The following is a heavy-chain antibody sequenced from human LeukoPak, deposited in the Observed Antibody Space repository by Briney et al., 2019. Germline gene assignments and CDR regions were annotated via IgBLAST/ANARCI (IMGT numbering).Heavy chain of an antibody. V-gene: IGHV3-23*01. J-gene: IGHJ3*02. CDR1: GFTFSSYG. CDR3: AEGTTGHCSGATCYPFDM. D-gene: IGHD2-15*01. Sequence: GGSLRLSCVASGFTFSSYGMNWVRQAPGKVLEWVSSSAGSGGGGGTYYADSVKGRFTISRDSSKNTLFLHMNSLRVEDTAVYYCAEGTTGHCSGATCYPFDMWGQGTVVTVSS. CDR2: SAGSGGGGGT.